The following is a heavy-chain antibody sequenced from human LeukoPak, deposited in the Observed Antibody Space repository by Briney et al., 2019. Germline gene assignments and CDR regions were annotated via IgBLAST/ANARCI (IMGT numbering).Heavy chain of an antibody. J-gene: IGHJ6*02. D-gene: IGHD1-14*01. V-gene: IGHV1-24*01. CDR3: ATVSEARYYYYGMDV. CDR1: GYTLTELS. Sequence: VASVKVSCKVSGYTLTELSMHWVRQAPGNGLEWMGGFDPEDGETIYAQKFQGRVTMTEDTSTDTAYMELSSLRSEDTAVYYCATVSEARYYYYGMDVWGQGTTVTVSS. CDR2: FDPEDGET.